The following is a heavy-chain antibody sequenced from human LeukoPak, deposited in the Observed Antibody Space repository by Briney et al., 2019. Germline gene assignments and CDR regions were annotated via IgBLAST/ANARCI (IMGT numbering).Heavy chain of an antibody. CDR1: GGSINNYY. J-gene: IGHJ3*02. CDR2: IYTRGST. Sequence: SETLSLTCTVSGGSINNYYWSWIRQPAGKGLEWVGRIYTRGSTNYNPSLKSRVNMSVDTSKNQFSLKLSSVTAADTAVYYCARGRYCSADICSGGDAFDIWGQGTMVSVSS. V-gene: IGHV4-4*07. CDR3: ARGRYCSADICSGGDAFDI. D-gene: IGHD2-15*01.